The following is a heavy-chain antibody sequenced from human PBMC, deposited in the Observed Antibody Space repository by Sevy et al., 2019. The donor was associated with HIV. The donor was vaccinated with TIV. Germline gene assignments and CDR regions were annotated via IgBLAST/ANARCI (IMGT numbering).Heavy chain of an antibody. V-gene: IGHV3-23*01. CDR2: ISGSGDST. CDR1: GFTFSHYA. Sequence: GGSLRLSCAASGFTFSHYAMNWVRQAPGEGLEWVSSISGSGDSTYYAGSVKGRFTISRDNSKNTLYLQMNSLRVEDTAVYYCAKGDSYGDLDYWGQGTLVTVSS. J-gene: IGHJ4*02. CDR3: AKGDSYGDLDY. D-gene: IGHD4-17*01.